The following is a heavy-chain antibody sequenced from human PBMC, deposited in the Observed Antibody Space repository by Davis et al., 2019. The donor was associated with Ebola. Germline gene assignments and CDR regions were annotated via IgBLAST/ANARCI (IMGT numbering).Heavy chain of an antibody. V-gene: IGHV4-59*01. CDR2: IYYSGST. CDR1: GGSIRSYY. J-gene: IGHJ5*02. CDR3: ARQFDP. Sequence: SETLSLTCTVSGGSIRSYYWSWIRQPPGKGLEWIGYIYYSGSTNYNPSLKSRVTISVDTSKNQFSLKLNSVTAADTAVYYCARQFDPWGQGILVTVSS.